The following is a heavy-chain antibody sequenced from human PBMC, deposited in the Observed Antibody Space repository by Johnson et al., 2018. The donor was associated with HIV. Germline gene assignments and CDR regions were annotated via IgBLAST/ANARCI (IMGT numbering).Heavy chain of an antibody. Sequence: QVQLVESGGGVVQRGGSLRLSCAASGFSFSNFGIHWVRQAPGKGLEWVAFIKYDGRNEYYADSVKGRFTISRDNAKNSLYLQMNSLRAEDTALYYCANEKLRAFDIWGQGTMVTVSS. CDR3: ANEKLRAFDI. CDR1: GFSFSNFG. J-gene: IGHJ3*02. D-gene: IGHD1-26*01. V-gene: IGHV3-30*02. CDR2: IKYDGRNE.